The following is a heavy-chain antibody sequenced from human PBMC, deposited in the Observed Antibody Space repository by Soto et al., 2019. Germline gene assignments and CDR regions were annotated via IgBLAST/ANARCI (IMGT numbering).Heavy chain of an antibody. J-gene: IGHJ4*02. CDR3: AKHLDDCSGFPHPFDY. Sequence: GGSLRLSCAASGFTFSSYAMSWVRQAPGKGLEWVSAISGSGGSTYYADSVKGRFTISRDNSKNTLYLQMNSLRAEDTAVYYCAKHLDDCSGFPHPFDYWGQGTLVTVSS. D-gene: IGHD3-22*01. V-gene: IGHV3-23*01. CDR2: ISGSGGST. CDR1: GFTFSSYA.